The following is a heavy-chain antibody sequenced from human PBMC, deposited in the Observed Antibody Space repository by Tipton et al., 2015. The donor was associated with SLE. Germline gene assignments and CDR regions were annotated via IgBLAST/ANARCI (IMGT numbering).Heavy chain of an antibody. V-gene: IGHV4-61*01. D-gene: IGHD7-27*01. J-gene: IGHJ4*02. CDR2: INHSGST. CDR3: ASERTGGYFDY. Sequence: TLSLTCTVSGGSISSWNYYWSWIRQPPEKGLEWIGEINHSGSTKYNPSLKSRVTISVDTSKNQFSLKLSSVTAADTAVYYCASERTGGYFDYWGQGTLVTVSS. CDR1: GGSISSWNYY.